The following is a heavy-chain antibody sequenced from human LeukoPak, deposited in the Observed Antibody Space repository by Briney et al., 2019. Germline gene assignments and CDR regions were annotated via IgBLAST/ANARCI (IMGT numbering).Heavy chain of an antibody. CDR2: ISSGSTI. J-gene: IGHJ4*02. Sequence: GGSLRLSCAASGFTFSSYEMNWVRQAPGKGLEWVSYISSGSTIYYADSVKGRFTISRDNAKNSLYLQMNSLRAEDTAVYYCASVTYYYDSSGYYHFDYWGQGTLVTVSS. CDR3: ASVTYYYDSSGYYHFDY. V-gene: IGHV3-48*03. D-gene: IGHD3-22*01. CDR1: GFTFSSYE.